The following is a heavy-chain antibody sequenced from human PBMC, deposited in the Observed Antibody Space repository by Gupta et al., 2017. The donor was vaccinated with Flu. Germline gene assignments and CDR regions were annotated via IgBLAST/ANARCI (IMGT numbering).Heavy chain of an antibody. V-gene: IGHV3-7*01. D-gene: IGHD2-8*01. CDR2: IQGDGKKM. CDR3: ARDSSLYCANDGCDWAFDF. Sequence: SWVRQPPGKGLEWVANIQGDGKKMYYVDSVSGRFTISRDNAKNSLYLQMNSLRAEDTAVYYCARDSSLYCANDGCDWAFDFWGQGTLVTVSS. J-gene: IGHJ4*02.